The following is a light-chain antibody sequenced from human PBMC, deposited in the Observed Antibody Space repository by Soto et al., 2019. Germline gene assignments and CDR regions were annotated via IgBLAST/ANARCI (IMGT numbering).Light chain of an antibody. Sequence: QSVLTQPASVSGSPGQSITISCTGASSDGGGYNYVSWYQQHPGKAPKLMIYDVSNRPSGVSNRFSGSKSGNTASLTISGLQAEDEADYYCSSYTSSSTPCVFGTGTKVTVL. V-gene: IGLV2-14*01. CDR1: SSDGGGYNY. J-gene: IGLJ1*01. CDR2: DVS. CDR3: SSYTSSSTPCV.